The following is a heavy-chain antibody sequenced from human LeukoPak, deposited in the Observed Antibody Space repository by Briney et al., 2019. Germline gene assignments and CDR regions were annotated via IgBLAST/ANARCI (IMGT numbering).Heavy chain of an antibody. Sequence: SETLSLTCTVSGGSITRGTFYWGWMRQPPGKGLEWLGSVYYTGDTYYNVSLKSRLTISVDTLKNQFYLKLRSVTAADTAVYFCGRPHRRWTSVDWFDPWGQGTLVTVSS. CDR1: GGSITRGTFY. CDR2: VYYTGDT. CDR3: GRPHRRWTSVDWFDP. D-gene: IGHD4-23*01. V-gene: IGHV4-39*01. J-gene: IGHJ5*02.